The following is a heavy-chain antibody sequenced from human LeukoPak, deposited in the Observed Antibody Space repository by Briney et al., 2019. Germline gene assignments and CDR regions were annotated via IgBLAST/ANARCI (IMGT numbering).Heavy chain of an antibody. CDR3: AKAITTYCGGDCYPDY. D-gene: IGHD2-21*02. J-gene: IGHJ4*02. Sequence: GGSLRLSCAASGFTFSSYGMHWVRQAPGKGLEWVAVISYDGSNKYYADSVKGRFTISRDNSKNTLYLQMNSLRAEDTAVYYCAKAITTYCGGDCYPDYWGQGTLVTVSS. V-gene: IGHV3-30*18. CDR2: ISYDGSNK. CDR1: GFTFSSYG.